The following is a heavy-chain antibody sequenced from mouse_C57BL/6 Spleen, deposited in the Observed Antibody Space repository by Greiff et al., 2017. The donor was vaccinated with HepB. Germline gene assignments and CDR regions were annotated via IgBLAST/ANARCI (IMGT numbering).Heavy chain of an antibody. Sequence: VQLQQSGGGLVKPGGSLKLSCAASGFTFSDYGMHWVRQAPEKGLEWVAYISSGSSTIYYADTVKGRFTISRDNAKNTLFLQMTSLRSEDTAMYYCARRDTTVVSYYYAMDYWGQGTSVTVSS. CDR3: ARRDTTVVSYYYAMDY. D-gene: IGHD1-1*01. CDR2: ISSGSSTI. V-gene: IGHV5-17*01. CDR1: GFTFSDYG. J-gene: IGHJ4*01.